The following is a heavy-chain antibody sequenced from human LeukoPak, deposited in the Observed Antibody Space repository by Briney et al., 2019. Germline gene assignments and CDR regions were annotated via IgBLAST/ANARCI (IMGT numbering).Heavy chain of an antibody. J-gene: IGHJ3*02. CDR2: IYHSGST. D-gene: IGHD3-3*01. CDR1: GGSISSGGYY. CDR3: ASRPPFWSGYYTGISAFDI. Sequence: SETLSLTCTVSGGSISSGGYYWSWIRQPPGKGLEWIGYIYHSGSTYYNPSLKSRVTISVDRSKNQFSLKLSSVTAADTAVYYCASRPPFWSGYYTGISAFDIWGQGTMVTVSS. V-gene: IGHV4-30-2*01.